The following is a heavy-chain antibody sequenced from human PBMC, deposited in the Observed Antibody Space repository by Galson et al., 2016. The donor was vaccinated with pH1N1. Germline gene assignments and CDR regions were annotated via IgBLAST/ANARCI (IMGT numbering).Heavy chain of an antibody. CDR3: ASARYDMVAPSEGFYYYYGMDV. CDR2: INSDGSIT. J-gene: IGHJ6*02. Sequence: SLRLSCAASGFTFSSYWMHWVRKGPGKGLVWVSGINSDGSITIYADSVKGRVTISREHDKNTLYLQMNSLRAEVTAVYYCASARYDMVAPSEGFYYYYGMDVWGQGTTVTVSS. CDR1: GFTFSSYW. D-gene: IGHD2-15*01. V-gene: IGHV3-74*01.